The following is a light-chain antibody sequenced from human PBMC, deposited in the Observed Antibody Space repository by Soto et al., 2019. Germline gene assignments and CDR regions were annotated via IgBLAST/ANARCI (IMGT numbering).Light chain of an antibody. Sequence: QSVLTQPPSASGTPGQGVAIPCSGSSSNMGSNTVNWYQHLPGTAPKLFIYNDNQRPSGVPDPFFGSKSGTSASLAITGLQSEDEADYYCAAWDGSLNHILFGGGTKLTVL. CDR3: AAWDGSLNHIL. CDR1: SSNMGSNT. CDR2: NDN. V-gene: IGLV1-44*01. J-gene: IGLJ2*01.